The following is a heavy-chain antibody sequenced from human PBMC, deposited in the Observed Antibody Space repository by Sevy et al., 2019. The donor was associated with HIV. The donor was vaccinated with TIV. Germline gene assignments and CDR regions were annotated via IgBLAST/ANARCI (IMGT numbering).Heavy chain of an antibody. D-gene: IGHD6-6*01. CDR1: XXXFKXYA. CDR3: AKXSSQLXXXSXXXXX. J-gene: IGHJ3*01. V-gene: IGHV3-23*05. Sequence: GGSLXLXCAAXXXXFKXYAMXXXXXAXXXXLEXXXXINXXATQTYYADSVKGRFTISTDDSKNTVFLQMNSLGVEDTAVYYCAKXSSQLXXXSXXXXXWGQGTMVTVSS. CDR2: INXXATQT.